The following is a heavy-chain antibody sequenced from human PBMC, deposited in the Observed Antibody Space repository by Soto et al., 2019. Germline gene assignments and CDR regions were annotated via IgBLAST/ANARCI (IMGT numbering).Heavy chain of an antibody. J-gene: IGHJ4*02. Sequence: QVQLVQSGAEVKKPGSSVKVSCKASGGTFSSYAISWVRQAPGQGLEWMGGIIPIFGTANYAQKFQGRVTITADESTSTAYMELSSLRSEDTAVYYCASTPPGLYCSSTSCYGGYFDYWGQGTLVTVSS. D-gene: IGHD2-2*01. CDR3: ASTPPGLYCSSTSCYGGYFDY. CDR2: IIPIFGTA. V-gene: IGHV1-69*01. CDR1: GGTFSSYA.